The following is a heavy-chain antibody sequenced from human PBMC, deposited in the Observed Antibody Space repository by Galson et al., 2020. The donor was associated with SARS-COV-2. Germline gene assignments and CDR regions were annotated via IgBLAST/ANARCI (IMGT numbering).Heavy chain of an antibody. V-gene: IGHV2-70*01. CDR3: ALTRITMIVGEDWYFDL. D-gene: IGHD3-22*01. Sequence: SGPTLVKPTHTLTLTRTFSGFSLSTSGMCVSWIRQPPGKALEWLALIHSDDDKYYSTTLKTRLTISKDTSKNQVVLTMTNMDPVDTATYYCALTRITMIVGEDWYFDLWGRGTLVTVSS. CDR1: GFSLSTSGMC. CDR2: IHSDDDK. J-gene: IGHJ2*01.